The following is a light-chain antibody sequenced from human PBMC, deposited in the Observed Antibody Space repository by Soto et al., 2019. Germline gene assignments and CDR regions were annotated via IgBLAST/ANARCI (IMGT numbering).Light chain of an antibody. J-gene: IGKJ1*01. CDR2: DAS. CDR3: QQYDNLPWT. CDR1: QVISNY. V-gene: IGKV1-33*01. Sequence: DIQMTQSPSSLSASVGDRVTITCQASQVISNYLNWYQQKPGKAPKLLIYDASNLETGVPSRFSGSGSGTDFIFTISSLQPEDIATYYCQQYDNLPWTFGQGTKVEIK.